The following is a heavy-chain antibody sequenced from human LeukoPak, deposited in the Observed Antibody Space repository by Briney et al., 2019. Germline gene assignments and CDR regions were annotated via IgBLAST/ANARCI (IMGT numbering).Heavy chain of an antibody. Sequence: GGSLRLSCAASGFTFSDYDMHWVRQATGKGLEWVSAIGTAGDTYYTGSVKGRFTISRENAKNSLYLQMNSLRAGDMAVYYCARVAKERVGGVYYFDYRGQGTLVTVSS. CDR1: GFTFSDYD. CDR2: IGTAGDT. CDR3: ARVAKERVGGVYYFDY. D-gene: IGHD1-1*01. J-gene: IGHJ4*02. V-gene: IGHV3-13*01.